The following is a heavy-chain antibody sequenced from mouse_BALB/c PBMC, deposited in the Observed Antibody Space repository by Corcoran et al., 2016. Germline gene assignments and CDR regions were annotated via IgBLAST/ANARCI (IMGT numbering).Heavy chain of an antibody. V-gene: IGHV9-3-1*01. CDR1: GYTFTNYG. Sequence: QIQLVQSGPELKKPGETVKISCKASGYTFTNYGMNGVKQAPGKGLTWMGWINTYTGEPTYADDFKGRFAFTLETYPSTAYLQINTLKNEDTATYFWARSDGSSWFAYWGQGTLVTVSA. J-gene: IGHJ3*01. CDR3: ARSDGSSWFAY. CDR2: INTYTGEP. D-gene: IGHD1-1*01.